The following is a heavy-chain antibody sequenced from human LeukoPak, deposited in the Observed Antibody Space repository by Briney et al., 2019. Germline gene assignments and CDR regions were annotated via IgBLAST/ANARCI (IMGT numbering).Heavy chain of an antibody. CDR2: IYYSGST. Sequence: SETLSLTCTVSGGSISSYHWSWIRQPPGKGLEWIGYIYYSGSTNYNPSLKSRVTISVDTSKNQFSLKLSSVTAADTAVYYCARVHRSGYSKALFFDYWGQGTLVTVSS. J-gene: IGHJ4*02. D-gene: IGHD3-22*01. CDR3: ARVHRSGYSKALFFDY. CDR1: GGSISSYH. V-gene: IGHV4-59*01.